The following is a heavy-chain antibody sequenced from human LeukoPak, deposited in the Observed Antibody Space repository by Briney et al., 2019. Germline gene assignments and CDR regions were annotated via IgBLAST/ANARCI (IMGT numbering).Heavy chain of an antibody. Sequence: GASVKVSCKASGGTFSSYAISWVRQAPGQGLEWMGGILPIFGTANYAQKFQGRVTITADESTSTAYMELSSLRSEDTAVYYCARDGVYGDYVVWFDPWGQGTLVTVSS. CDR1: GGTFSSYA. J-gene: IGHJ5*02. CDR2: ILPIFGTA. D-gene: IGHD4-17*01. CDR3: ARDGVYGDYVVWFDP. V-gene: IGHV1-69*13.